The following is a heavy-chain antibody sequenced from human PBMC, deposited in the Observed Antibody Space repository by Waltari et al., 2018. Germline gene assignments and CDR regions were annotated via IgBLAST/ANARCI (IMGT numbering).Heavy chain of an antibody. J-gene: IGHJ6*03. CDR2: ISYSGETI. V-gene: IGHV3-48*03. CDR3: ARDHYMDV. Sequence: EVQLVESGGDLVQPGGSLRLSCAVSGFIFSGYEMSWVRQAPGKWLEWISYISYSGETIHYADSVQGRFTTSRDHSKNSLILQMDSLRAEDTAIYYCARDHYMDVWGKGTTVTVSS. CDR1: GFIFSGYE.